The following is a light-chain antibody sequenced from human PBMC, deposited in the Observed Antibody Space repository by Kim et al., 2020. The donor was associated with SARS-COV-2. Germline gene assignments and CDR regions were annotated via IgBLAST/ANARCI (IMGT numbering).Light chain of an antibody. CDR1: SSNIGSNHD. Sequence: VTTSGTGSSSNIGSNHDVHWDQKFPGTAPKLLIYGTTNRPSGVPDRFSGSRSGTSASLAISGLQAEDEADYYCQTYDSTLSGSYVFGTGTKVTVL. V-gene: IGLV1-40*01. J-gene: IGLJ1*01. CDR2: GTT. CDR3: QTYDSTLSGSYV.